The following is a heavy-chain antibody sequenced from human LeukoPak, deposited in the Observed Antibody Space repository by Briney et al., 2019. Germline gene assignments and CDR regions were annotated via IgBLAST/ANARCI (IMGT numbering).Heavy chain of an antibody. CDR3: ARDRSGSSSWSPFDY. D-gene: IGHD6-13*01. Sequence: GASVKVSCKASGGTFSSYAISWVRQAPGQGLEWMGGIIPIFGTANYAQKFQGRVTITADESTSTAYMELSSLRSEDTAVYYCARDRSGSSSWSPFDYGGQGTLGTVS. J-gene: IGHJ4*02. CDR1: GGTFSSYA. V-gene: IGHV1-69*13. CDR2: IIPIFGTA.